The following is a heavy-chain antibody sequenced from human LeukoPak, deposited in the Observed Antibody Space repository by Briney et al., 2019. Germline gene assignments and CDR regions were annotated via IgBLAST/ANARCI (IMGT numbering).Heavy chain of an antibody. Sequence: PGESLKISCKGSGYSFTSYWISWVRQMPGKGLEWMGRIDPSDSYTNYSPSFQGHVTISADKSISTAYLQWSSLKASDTAMYYCARPILTGHYSDAFDIWGQGTMVTVSS. J-gene: IGHJ3*02. CDR1: GYSFTSYW. V-gene: IGHV5-10-1*01. CDR3: ARPILTGHYSDAFDI. CDR2: IDPSDSYT. D-gene: IGHD3-9*01.